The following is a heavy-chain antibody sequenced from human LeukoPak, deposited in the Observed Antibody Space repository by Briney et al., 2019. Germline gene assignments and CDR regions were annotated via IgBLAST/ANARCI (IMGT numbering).Heavy chain of an antibody. V-gene: IGHV4-59*01. CDR2: IYHSGST. CDR1: GGSISTYY. J-gene: IGHJ4*02. CDR3: ARDGYSGSDAL. Sequence: SETLSLTCTVSGGSISTYYWSWIRQPPGKGLEWIGYIYHSGSTNYNPSLKSRVTISVDKSQNQFYLKLSSVTAADTAVYYCARDGYSGSDALWGQGTLVTVSS. D-gene: IGHD5-12*01.